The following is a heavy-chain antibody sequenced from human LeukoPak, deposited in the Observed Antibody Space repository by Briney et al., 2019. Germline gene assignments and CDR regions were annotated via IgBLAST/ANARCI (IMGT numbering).Heavy chain of an antibody. CDR1: GYTFTSYY. CDR2: INLGGGTT. V-gene: IGHV1-46*01. D-gene: IGHD6-13*01. CDR3: ARGNFIAADTFYYFDY. Sequence: ASVKVSCKASGYTFTSYYIHWVRQAPGQGLEWMGIINLGGGTTNYAQKFQGRVTMTRDTSTSTVYMELSSLRSEDTAVYYCARGNFIAADTFYYFDYWGQGTLVTVSS. J-gene: IGHJ4*02.